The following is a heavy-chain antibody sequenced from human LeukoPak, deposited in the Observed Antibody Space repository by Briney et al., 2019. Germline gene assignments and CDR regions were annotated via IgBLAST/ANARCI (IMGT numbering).Heavy chain of an antibody. CDR1: ALTSSALS. D-gene: IGHD3-10*01. V-gene: IGHV3-73*01. J-gene: IGHJ4*02. Sequence: GGSLTLSCLPAALTSSALSIHWVHPASGKWLEWVGRTRRKIKKYAPDYAASVKGRFTLSRDDSQNRAYLQMNSLKTEDTAVYYCTTDPYGYWGQGTLVTVSS. CDR2: TRRKIKKYAP. CDR3: TTDPYGY.